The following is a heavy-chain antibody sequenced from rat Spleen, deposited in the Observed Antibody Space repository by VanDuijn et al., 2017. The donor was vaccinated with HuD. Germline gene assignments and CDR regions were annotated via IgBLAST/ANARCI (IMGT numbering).Heavy chain of an antibody. V-gene: IGHV5-19*01. CDR2: ISPSGGST. J-gene: IGHJ3*01. CDR1: GFTFSNYG. Sequence: EVRLVESGGGLVQPGRSLKVSCAASGFTFSNYGMHWIRQAQMKGLEWVASISPSGGSTHYGDSVKGRFTISRDHAKNTLYLQMDSLRSEDTATYHCATAGTRVSRFAYWGQGTLVTVSS. CDR3: ATAGTRVSRFAY. D-gene: IGHD1-4*01.